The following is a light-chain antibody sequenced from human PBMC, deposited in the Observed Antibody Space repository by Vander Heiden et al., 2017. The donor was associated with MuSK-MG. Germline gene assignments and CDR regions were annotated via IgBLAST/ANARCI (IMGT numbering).Light chain of an antibody. V-gene: IGKV1-39*01. CDR2: AAS. J-gene: IGKJ5*01. Sequence: DIQMTQSPSSLSASVGDRVTITCRASQSISSYLNWYQQKPGKAPKLLIYAASSLQSGVPSRFSGSGYGTDFTLTISSRQPEDFAPYYCQQTDSTPPITFGQGTQLEIK. CDR3: QQTDSTPPIT. CDR1: QSISSY.